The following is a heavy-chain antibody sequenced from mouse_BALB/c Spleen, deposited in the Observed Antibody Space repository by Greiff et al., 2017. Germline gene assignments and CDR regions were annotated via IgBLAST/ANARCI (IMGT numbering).Heavy chain of an antibody. D-gene: IGHD3-2*01. CDR3: ARGGTARATFWFAY. J-gene: IGHJ3*01. CDR1: GYTFTDYA. V-gene: IGHV1S137*01. Sequence: QVHVKQSGAELVRPGVSVKISCKGSGYTFTDYAMHWVKQSHAKSLEWIGVISTYYGDASYNQKFKGKATMTVDKSSSTAYMELARLTSEDSAIYYCARGGTARATFWFAYWGQGTLVTVSA. CDR2: ISTYYGDA.